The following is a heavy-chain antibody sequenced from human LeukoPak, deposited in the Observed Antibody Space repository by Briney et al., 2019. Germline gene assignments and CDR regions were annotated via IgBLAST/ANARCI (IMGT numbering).Heavy chain of an antibody. CDR1: GYTFTNYG. V-gene: IGHV1-18*01. J-gene: IGHJ3*02. CDR2: ISAYNGNT. CDR3: AKESPLHGVDI. D-gene: IGHD3-16*01. Sequence: ASVKVSCKASGYTFTNYGINWVRQAPGQGREWMGWISAYNGNTNYAQNLQDRVTMTTDTPTSTAYMELRSLRFDDTGVYYCAKESPLHGVDIWGQGTMVTVSS.